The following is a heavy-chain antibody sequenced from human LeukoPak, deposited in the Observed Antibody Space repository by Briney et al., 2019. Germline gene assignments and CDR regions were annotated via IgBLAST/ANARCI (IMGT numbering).Heavy chain of an antibody. CDR3: RGVRGIGIVESTVAFDL. CDR1: GYSLTSFD. V-gene: IGHV4-4*07. D-gene: IGHD1-26*01. Sequence: SETLSLTCLVSGYSLTSFDWSWVRPPAGKGLEWIGSIHSNEHNSTNPSLRGRGTISVDKSRIQPSLRLTAGAPADPGVDYGRGVRGIGIVESTVAFDLWGQGRMVTVSS. J-gene: IGHJ3*01. CDR2: IHSNEHN.